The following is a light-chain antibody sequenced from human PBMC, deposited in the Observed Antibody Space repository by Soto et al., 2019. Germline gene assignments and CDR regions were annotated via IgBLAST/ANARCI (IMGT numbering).Light chain of an antibody. CDR3: QQYDSSFT. CDR1: QHVTTTY. Sequence: IVLTQSPATLSLSPGERATLSCTASQHVTTTYIAWYQQKFGQAPRLLIYGASTRATGTPGRFTGGGFGTYFTLTISRVEPEDFAVYYCQQYDSSFTFGGGTKVEMK. V-gene: IGKV3-20*01. CDR2: GAS. J-gene: IGKJ4*01.